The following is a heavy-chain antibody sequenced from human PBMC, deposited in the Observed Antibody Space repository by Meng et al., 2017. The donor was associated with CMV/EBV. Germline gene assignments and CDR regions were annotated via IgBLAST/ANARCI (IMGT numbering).Heavy chain of an antibody. CDR2: ISSSSSYI. CDR3: AKEIAAAGFDY. J-gene: IGHJ4*02. Sequence: VRVVGCGGGVVKPGGSLSSSGAASGFTFSSMSMNRVRPAPGKVLEWVSSISSSSSYIYYADSVKGRFTISRDNAKNSLYLQMNSLRAEDTAVYYCAKEIAAAGFDYWGQGTLVTVSS. D-gene: IGHD6-13*01. CDR1: GFTFSSMS. V-gene: IGHV3-21*01.